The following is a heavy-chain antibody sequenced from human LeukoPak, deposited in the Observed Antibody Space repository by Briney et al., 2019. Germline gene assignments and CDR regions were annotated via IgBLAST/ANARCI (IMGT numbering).Heavy chain of an antibody. CDR2: INPSGGST. CDR3: AREGLGDCSGGSCSPNFDY. D-gene: IGHD2-15*01. Sequence: ASVKVSCKASGYTFTSHDMHWVRQAPGQGLEWMGIINPSGGSTSYAQKFQGRVTMTRDTSTSTVYMELSSLRSEDTAVYYCAREGLGDCSGGSCSPNFDYWGQGTLVTVSS. V-gene: IGHV1-46*01. J-gene: IGHJ4*02. CDR1: GYTFTSHD.